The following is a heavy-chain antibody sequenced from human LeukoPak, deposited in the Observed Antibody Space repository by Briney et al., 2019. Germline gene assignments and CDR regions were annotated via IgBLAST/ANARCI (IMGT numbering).Heavy chain of an antibody. V-gene: IGHV1-2*02. CDR2: INPNSGGT. CDR3: ARDQGLRYFDWLLGYMDV. CDR1: GYTFTGYY. D-gene: IGHD3-9*01. Sequence: ASVKVSCKASGYTFTGYYIHWVRQAPGQGLEWMGWINPNSGGTNYAQKFQGRVTMTRDTSISTAYMELSRLRSDDTAVYYCARDQGLRYFDWLLGYMDVWGKGTTVTISS. J-gene: IGHJ6*03.